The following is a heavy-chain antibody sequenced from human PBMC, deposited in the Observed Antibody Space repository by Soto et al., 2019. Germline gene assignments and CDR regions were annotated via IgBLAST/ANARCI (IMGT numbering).Heavy chain of an antibody. J-gene: IGHJ4*02. CDR3: ARDGYYGSGSYREGY. D-gene: IGHD3-10*01. CDR2: ISSSSSYI. CDR1: GFTFSSYS. V-gene: IGHV3-21*01. Sequence: EVQLVESGGGLVKPGGSLRLSCAASGFTFSSYSMNWVRQAPGKGLEWVSSISSSSSYIYYADSVKGRFTISRDNAKNSLYLQMNGLGAEDTAVYYCARDGYYGSGSYREGYWGQGALVTVSS.